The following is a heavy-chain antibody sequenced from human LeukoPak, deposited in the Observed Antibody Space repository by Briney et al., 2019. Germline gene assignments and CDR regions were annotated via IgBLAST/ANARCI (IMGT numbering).Heavy chain of an antibody. CDR1: GGSFSGYY. J-gene: IGHJ4*02. CDR2: INHSGST. V-gene: IGHV4-34*01. CDR3: ARRPYCSSTSCYFIDY. Sequence: SETLSLTCAAYGGSFSGYYWSWIRQPPGKGLEWIGEINHSGSTNYNPSLKSRVTISVDTSKNQFSLKLSSVTAADTAVYYCARRPYCSSTSCYFIDYWGQGTLVTVSS. D-gene: IGHD2-2*01.